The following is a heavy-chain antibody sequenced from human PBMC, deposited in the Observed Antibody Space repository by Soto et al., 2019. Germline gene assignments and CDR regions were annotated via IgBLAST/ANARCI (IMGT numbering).Heavy chain of an antibody. CDR3: ARNGYDFWKNYYGMDV. CDR2: IYPGDSDT. V-gene: IGHV5-51*01. Sequence: GESLKISCKGSGYSFTSYWIGWVRQMPGKGLEWMGIIYPGDSDTRYSPSFQGQVTISADKSISTAYLQWSSLKASDTAMYYCARNGYDFWKNYYGMDVWGQGTTVTVS. J-gene: IGHJ6*02. D-gene: IGHD3-3*01. CDR1: GYSFTSYW.